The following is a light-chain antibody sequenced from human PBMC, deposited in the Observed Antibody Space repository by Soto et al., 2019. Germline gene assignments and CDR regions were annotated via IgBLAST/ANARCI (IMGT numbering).Light chain of an antibody. CDR3: SSYTSSSTRV. CDR1: SSDVGGYNY. CDR2: DVS. Sequence: QSALTQPASVSGSPGQSITISCTGTSSDVGGYNYVSWYQQHPGKAPKFMIYDVSNRPSGVSNRFSGSKSGNTASLTISGLQAEDEADYYCSSYTSSSTRVFGTGTKLTVL. J-gene: IGLJ1*01. V-gene: IGLV2-14*01.